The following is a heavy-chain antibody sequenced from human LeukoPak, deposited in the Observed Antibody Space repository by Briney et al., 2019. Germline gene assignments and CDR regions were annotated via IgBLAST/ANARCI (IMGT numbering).Heavy chain of an antibody. CDR2: MFHSGNT. D-gene: IGHD5-18*01. Sequence: SETLSLTCIVSGGSISSNSYYWGWVRQPPGKGLEWVGSMFHSGNTYYNPSLESRVTIFVDTSSNQFSLMLNSVTAADTAVYYCARGGELWLYYFDYWGQGTLVTVSS. V-gene: IGHV4-39*07. J-gene: IGHJ4*02. CDR1: GGSISSNSYY. CDR3: ARGGELWLYYFDY.